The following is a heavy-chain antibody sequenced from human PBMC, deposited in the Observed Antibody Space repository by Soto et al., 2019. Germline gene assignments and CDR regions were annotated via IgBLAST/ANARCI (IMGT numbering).Heavy chain of an antibody. CDR2: ISSSSSYI. V-gene: IGHV3-21*01. CDR1: GFTFSSYS. D-gene: IGHD6-13*01. CDR3: ARDGDSSSWYNIGRDGMDV. Sequence: PGVSLRLSCAASGFTFSSYSMNWVRQAPGKGLEWVSSISSSSSYIYYADSVKGRFTISRDNAKNSLYLQMNSLRAEDTAVYYCARDGDSSSWYNIGRDGMDVWGQGTTVTVSS. J-gene: IGHJ6*02.